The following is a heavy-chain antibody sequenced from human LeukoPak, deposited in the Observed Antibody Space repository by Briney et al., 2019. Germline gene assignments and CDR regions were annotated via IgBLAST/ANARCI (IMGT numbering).Heavy chain of an antibody. CDR3: AKDRRPTVTAFGY. CDR2: ISWNSGSI. D-gene: IGHD4-17*01. V-gene: IGHV3-9*01. CDR1: GFTFDDYA. Sequence: SLRLSCAASGFTFDDYAMHWVRQAPGKGLEWVSGISWNSGSIGYADSVKGRFTISRDNAKNSLYLQMNSLRAEDTALYYCAKDRRPTVTAFGYWGQGTLVTVSS. J-gene: IGHJ4*02.